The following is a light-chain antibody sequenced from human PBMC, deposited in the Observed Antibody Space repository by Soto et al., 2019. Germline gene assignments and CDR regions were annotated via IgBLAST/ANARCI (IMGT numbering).Light chain of an antibody. J-gene: IGKJ2*01. CDR3: QHRSNWPYT. Sequence: EIVLTQSPATVSLSPGERATLSCRASQSVSRYLAWYQQKPGQAPRLLIYDAFNRATGIPARFSGSGSGTDFTLTISSLEPEDFAVYHCQHRSNWPYTFGQGTKLEI. CDR1: QSVSRY. CDR2: DAF. V-gene: IGKV3-11*01.